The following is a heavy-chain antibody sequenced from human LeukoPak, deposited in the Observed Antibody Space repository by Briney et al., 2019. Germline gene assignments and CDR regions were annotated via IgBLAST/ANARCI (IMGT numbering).Heavy chain of an antibody. D-gene: IGHD6-19*01. J-gene: IGHJ4*02. CDR1: GFTVSTKY. V-gene: IGHV3-66*01. CDR2: LNSGGTT. CDR3: ATIVSDSSGWYHFDH. Sequence: GGSLRLSCAASGFTVSTKYMAWVRQAPGKGLEWVSFLNSGGTTSYADSVKGRFTISRDYSKNTLNIQMNSLRAEDTAVYYCATIVSDSSGWYHFDHWGQGALVTVSS.